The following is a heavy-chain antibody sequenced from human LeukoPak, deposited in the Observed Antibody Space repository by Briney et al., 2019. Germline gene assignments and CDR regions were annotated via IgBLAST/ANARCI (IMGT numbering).Heavy chain of an antibody. D-gene: IGHD2-21*01. CDR1: GFTFSNYW. J-gene: IGHJ4*02. V-gene: IGHV3-7*01. CDR2: IKQDGSEK. Sequence: GGSLRLSCAAAGFTFSNYWMSWVRLAPGKGLEWVANIKQDGSEKYYVDSVEGRFTISRDNAKNLLSLQMNSLRAEDTAVYHCARVFIVGSRSVFDFWGQGTLVTVSS. CDR3: ARVFIVGSRSVFDF.